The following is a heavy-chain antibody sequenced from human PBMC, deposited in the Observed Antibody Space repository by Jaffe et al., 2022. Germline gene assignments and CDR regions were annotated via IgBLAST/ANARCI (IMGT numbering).Heavy chain of an antibody. CDR1: GGSISSYY. V-gene: IGHV4-59*01. CDR2: IYYSGST. Sequence: QVQLQESGPGLVKPSETLSLTCTVSGGSISSYYWSWIRQPPGKGLEWIGYIYYSGSTNYNPSLKSRVTISVDTSKNQFSLKLSSVTAADTAVYYCARYRGLFGAFDIWGQGTMVTVSS. CDR3: ARYRGLFGAFDI. J-gene: IGHJ3*02. D-gene: IGHD3-10*01.